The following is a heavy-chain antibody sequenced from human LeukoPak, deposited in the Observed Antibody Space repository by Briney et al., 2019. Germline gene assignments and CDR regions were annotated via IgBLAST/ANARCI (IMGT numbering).Heavy chain of an antibody. CDR2: INPNSGGT. Sequence: GASVKVSCKASGYTFTGYYMHWVRQAPGQGLEWVGWINPNSGGTNYAQTFQGRVTMHRDTSISTAYMELSRLRSDDTAVYYCARGGWDYYMDVWGKGTTVTVSS. CDR3: ARGGWDYYMDV. CDR1: GYTFTGYY. V-gene: IGHV1-2*02. D-gene: IGHD2-15*01. J-gene: IGHJ6*03.